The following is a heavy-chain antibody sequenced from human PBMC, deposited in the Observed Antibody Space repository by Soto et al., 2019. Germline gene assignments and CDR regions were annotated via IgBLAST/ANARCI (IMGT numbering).Heavy chain of an antibody. V-gene: IGHV4-34*01. CDR1: GWSFSGYY. CDR2: INHSGST. J-gene: IGHJ6*02. D-gene: IGHD5-12*01. CDR3: ARAGRYSGYDYNRRPYYYGMDV. Sequence: PSETLSLTCAVYGWSFSGYYWSWIRQPPGKGLEWIGEINHSGSTNYNPSLKSRVTISVDTSKNQFSLKLSSVTAADTAVYYCARAGRYSGYDYNRRPYYYGMDVWGQGTTVTVSS.